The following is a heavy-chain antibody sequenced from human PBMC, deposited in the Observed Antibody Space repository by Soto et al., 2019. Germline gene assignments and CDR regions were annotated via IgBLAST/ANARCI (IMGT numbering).Heavy chain of an antibody. Sequence: LRLSCAASGFTFSSYGMHWVRQAPGKGLEWVAVISYDGSNKYYADSVKGRFTISRDNSKNTLYLQMNSLRAEDTAVYYCAKEGSSSADDYYYYGMDVWGQGTTVTVSS. J-gene: IGHJ6*02. CDR3: AKEGSSSADDYYYYGMDV. CDR2: ISYDGSNK. CDR1: GFTFSSYG. D-gene: IGHD6-13*01. V-gene: IGHV3-30*18.